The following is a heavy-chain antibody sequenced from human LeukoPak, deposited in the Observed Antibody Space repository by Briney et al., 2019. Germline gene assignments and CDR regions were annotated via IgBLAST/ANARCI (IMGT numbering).Heavy chain of an antibody. CDR1: GFTVSSDY. CDR3: ARQTPEYYFGSGRKFDS. CDR2: VYPRGQT. Sequence: GGSRRLSCSVSGFTVSSDYVSWVRQAPGKGVEWVSVVYPRGQTYYADSVKGRFTLSRDTLNNTLHLQMNSLRVEDTAVYYCARQTPEYYFGSGRKFDSWGQGTLVTVSS. V-gene: IGHV3-66*04. D-gene: IGHD3-10*01. J-gene: IGHJ4*02.